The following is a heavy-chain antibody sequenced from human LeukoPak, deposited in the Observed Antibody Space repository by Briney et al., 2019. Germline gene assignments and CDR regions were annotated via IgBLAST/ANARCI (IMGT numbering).Heavy chain of an antibody. Sequence: TGGSLRLSCAASGSTFSSYAMSWVRQAPGKGLEWVSAISGSGGTTYYADSVKGRFTISRDNSKNTLYLQMNSLRAEDTAVYYCAKSATGTTSNWFDPWGQGTLVTVSS. CDR1: GSTFSSYA. V-gene: IGHV3-23*01. D-gene: IGHD1-7*01. CDR3: AKSATGTTSNWFDP. CDR2: ISGSGGTT. J-gene: IGHJ5*02.